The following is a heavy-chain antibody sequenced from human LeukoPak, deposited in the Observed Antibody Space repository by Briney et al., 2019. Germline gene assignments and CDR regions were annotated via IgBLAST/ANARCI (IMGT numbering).Heavy chain of an antibody. V-gene: IGHV4-38-2*02. D-gene: IGHD4-11*01. CDR3: ARAVTTRGYYFDY. CDR1: GYSISSYYY. J-gene: IGHJ4*02. CDR2: IYHSGSA. Sequence: PSETLSLTCTVSGYSISSYYYWGWIRQPPGKGLEWIGSIYHSGSAYYNPSLKSRVTISLNTSKNQFSLRLSSVTAADTAVYYCARAVTTRGYYFDYWGQGTLVTVSS.